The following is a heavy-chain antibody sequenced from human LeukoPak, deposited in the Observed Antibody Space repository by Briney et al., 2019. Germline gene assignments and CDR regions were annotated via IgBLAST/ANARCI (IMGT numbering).Heavy chain of an antibody. V-gene: IGHV3-53*01. CDR2: IYDGGST. Sequence: GGSLRHSCAGSGFTVSNNYMNWVRQAPGKGLEWVSVIYDGGSTYYADSVKGRFTISRDNSKNTLYLQMNSLRAEDTAVYYWAGGTTRYYFDYWGQGTLVTVSS. J-gene: IGHJ4*02. CDR3: AGGTTRYYFDY. CDR1: GFTVSNNY. D-gene: IGHD1-1*01.